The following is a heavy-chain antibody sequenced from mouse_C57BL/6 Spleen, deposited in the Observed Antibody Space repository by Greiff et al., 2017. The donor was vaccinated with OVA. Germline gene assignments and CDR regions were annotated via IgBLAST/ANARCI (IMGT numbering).Heavy chain of an antibody. D-gene: IGHD3-2*02. CDR1: GYTFTSYW. Sequence: QVQLQQPGAELVKPGASVKLSCKASGYTFTSYWMHWVKQRPGQGLEWIGMIHPNSGSTNYNEKFKSKATLTVDKSSSTAYMQLSSLTSEDSAVYYCAREGSSGYVRFAYWGQGTLVTVSA. V-gene: IGHV1-64*01. CDR2: IHPNSGST. CDR3: AREGSSGYVRFAY. J-gene: IGHJ3*01.